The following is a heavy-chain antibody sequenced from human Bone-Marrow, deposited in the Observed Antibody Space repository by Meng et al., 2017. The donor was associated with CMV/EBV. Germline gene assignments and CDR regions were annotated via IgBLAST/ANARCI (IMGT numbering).Heavy chain of an antibody. Sequence: ASVKVSCKASGYNFIDYLLHWVRQAPGQGPEWMGCINPNSGGTIYTQNLQDRVTMTRDTSIRTAYMELSGLRSDDTAVYHCARGTPNKECSNGVCYSRRYYYYGMDVWGQGTTVT. CDR2: INPNSGGT. CDR3: ARGTPNKECSNGVCYSRRYYYYGMDV. J-gene: IGHJ6*01. D-gene: IGHD2-8*01. V-gene: IGHV1-2*02. CDR1: GYNFIDYL.